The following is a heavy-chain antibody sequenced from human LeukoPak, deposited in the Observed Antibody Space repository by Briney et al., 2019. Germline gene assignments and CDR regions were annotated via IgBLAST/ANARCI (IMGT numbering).Heavy chain of an antibody. CDR2: INPNSGGT. CDR3: ASRPYGLPYYYYYYMDV. J-gene: IGHJ6*03. CDR1: GYTFTGYY. V-gene: IGHV1-2*02. D-gene: IGHD3-10*01. Sequence: GASVKVSCKASGYTFTGYYMHWVRQAPGQGLEWMGWINPNSGGTNYAQKFQGRVTMTRGTSISTAYMELSRLRSDDTAVYYCASRPYGLPYYYYYYMDVWGKGTTVTVSS.